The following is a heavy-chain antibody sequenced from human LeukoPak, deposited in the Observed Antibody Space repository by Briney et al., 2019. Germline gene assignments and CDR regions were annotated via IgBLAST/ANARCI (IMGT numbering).Heavy chain of an antibody. CDR1: GGTFSSYA. D-gene: IGHD2-15*01. CDR2: IIPIFGTA. Sequence: SVKVSCKASGGTFSSYAISWVRQAPGQGLEWMGGIIPIFGTANYAQKFQGRVTITADESTSTAYMELSSLRSEDTAVYYCARVPYCSGGSCYGMDIWGQGTTVTVSS. V-gene: IGHV1-69*13. J-gene: IGHJ6*02. CDR3: ARVPYCSGGSCYGMDI.